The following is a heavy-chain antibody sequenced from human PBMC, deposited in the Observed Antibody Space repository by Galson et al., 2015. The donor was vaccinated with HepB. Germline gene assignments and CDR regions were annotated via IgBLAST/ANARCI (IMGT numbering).Heavy chain of an antibody. D-gene: IGHD3-3*01. J-gene: IGHJ4*02. V-gene: IGHV3-30*18. CDR2: ISYDGTSK. CDR3: AKGGYYDFWSAYDY. CDR1: GFTFNNYG. Sequence: SLRLSCAASGFTFNNYGIHWVRQAPGKGLEWVAVISYDGTSKYYADSVEGRFTISRDNSKNTLYLQMNSLRPEDAAIYYCAKGGYYDFWSAYDYWGQGALVTVSS.